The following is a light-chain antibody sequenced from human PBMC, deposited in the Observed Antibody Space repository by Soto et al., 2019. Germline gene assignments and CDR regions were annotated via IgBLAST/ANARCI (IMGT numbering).Light chain of an antibody. J-gene: IGKJ5*01. CDR1: ESIGDY. CDR2: GAT. Sequence: PGRSATLSCWASESIGDYLAWYQQKPGQAPRLLIYGATMRTTGTPDRFSVAGSETHFTLAISRLEPGDFAVYYCQQYVTSPAITFGQGTRLEI. V-gene: IGKV3-20*01. CDR3: QQYVTSPAIT.